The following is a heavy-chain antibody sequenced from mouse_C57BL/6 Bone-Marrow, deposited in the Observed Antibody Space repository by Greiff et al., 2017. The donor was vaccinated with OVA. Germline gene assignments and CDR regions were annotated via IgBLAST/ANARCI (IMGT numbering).Heavy chain of an antibody. J-gene: IGHJ2*01. CDR3: ASLLLRSVGDY. Sequence: EVQGVESGAELVKPGASVKLSCTASGFNIKDYYMHWVKQRTEQGLEWIGRIDPEDGETKYAPKFQGKATITADTSSNTAYLQLSSLTSEDTAVYYCASLLLRSVGDYWGQGTTLTVSS. CDR2: IDPEDGET. D-gene: IGHD1-1*01. V-gene: IGHV14-2*01. CDR1: GFNIKDYY.